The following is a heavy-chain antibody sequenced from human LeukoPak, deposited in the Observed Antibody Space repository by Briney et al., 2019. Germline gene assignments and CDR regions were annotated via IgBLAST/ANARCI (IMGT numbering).Heavy chain of an antibody. CDR2: INHSGST. CDR1: GGSFSGYY. D-gene: IGHD3-10*01. CDR3: ARGGGYYYGSGSYYKRNWFDP. Sequence: SETLSLTCAVYGGSFSGYYWSWIRQPPGKGLEWIGEINHSGSTNYNPSLKSRVTISVDTSKNQFSLKLSSVTAADTAVYYCARGGGYYYGSGSYYKRNWFDPWAREPWSPSPQ. V-gene: IGHV4-34*01. J-gene: IGHJ5*02.